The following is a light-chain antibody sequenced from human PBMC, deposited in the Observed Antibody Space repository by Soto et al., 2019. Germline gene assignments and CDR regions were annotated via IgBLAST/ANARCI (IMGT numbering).Light chain of an antibody. Sequence: QSVLTQPPPASGTPGRRSTIFFSGGSSNIGTNAVNWYQQLPGTAPKLLIYNNNQRPSGVPDRFSGSKSGTSASLAISGLQSEDEADYYCAAWDDSLNGYVFGTGTKVTVL. V-gene: IGLV1-44*01. CDR2: NNN. CDR1: SSNIGTNA. CDR3: AAWDDSLNGYV. J-gene: IGLJ1*01.